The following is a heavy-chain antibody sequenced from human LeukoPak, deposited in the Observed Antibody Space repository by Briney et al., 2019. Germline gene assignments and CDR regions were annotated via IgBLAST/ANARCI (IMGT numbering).Heavy chain of an antibody. CDR1: GFNFRGYA. CDR2: IRSNGSEK. D-gene: IGHD3-10*01. J-gene: IGHJ6*02. V-gene: IGHV3-30*02. CDR3: AKDRDGSGSFKKRMDV. Sequence: PGGSLRLSCAASGFNFRGYAMHWVRQAPGKGLEWVALIRSNGSEKFYLDAVQGRFTISRDNSKNTLFLQMSSLRPEDTAVYYCAKDRDGSGSFKKRMDVWGQGTTVSVSS.